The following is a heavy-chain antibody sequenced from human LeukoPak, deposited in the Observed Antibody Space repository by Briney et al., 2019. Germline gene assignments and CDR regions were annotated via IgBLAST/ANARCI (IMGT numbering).Heavy chain of an antibody. Sequence: GESLKISCKGSGYSFTSYWIAWVRQMPGKGLGYRGIIYPGDSDTRYSPSFQGQVTISADKSITTAYLQWSSLKASDTAMYYCARRVGGTTSRAFDIWGQGTMVSVSS. CDR2: IYPGDSDT. J-gene: IGHJ3*02. D-gene: IGHD1-26*01. CDR3: ARRVGGTTSRAFDI. CDR1: GYSFTSYW. V-gene: IGHV5-51*01.